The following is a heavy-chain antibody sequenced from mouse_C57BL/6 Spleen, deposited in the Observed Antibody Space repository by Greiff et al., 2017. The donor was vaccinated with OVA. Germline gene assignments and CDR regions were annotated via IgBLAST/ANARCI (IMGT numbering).Heavy chain of an antibody. Sequence: QVQLQQSGAELVKPGASVKLSCKASGYTFTSYWMHWVKQRPGQGLEWIGMIHPNSGSTNYNEKFKSKATLTVDKSSSTAYMQLSSLTSEDSAVYYGARSGDYDAEAMDYWGQGTSVTVSS. J-gene: IGHJ4*01. V-gene: IGHV1-64*01. CDR1: GYTFTSYW. D-gene: IGHD2-4*01. CDR3: ARSGDYDAEAMDY. CDR2: IHPNSGST.